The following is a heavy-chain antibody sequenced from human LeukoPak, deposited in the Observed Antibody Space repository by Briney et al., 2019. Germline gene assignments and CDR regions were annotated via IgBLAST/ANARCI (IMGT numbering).Heavy chain of an antibody. D-gene: IGHD3-10*01. Sequence: ASVKVSCKASGYTFTSYYMHWVRQAPGQGLEWMGIINPSGGSTSYAQKFQGRVTMTRDTSTSTVYMELSSLRSEDTAVYYCARDSGLLWFGEFALDAFDIWGQGTMVTVSS. V-gene: IGHV1-46*01. J-gene: IGHJ3*02. CDR1: GYTFTSYY. CDR3: ARDSGLLWFGEFALDAFDI. CDR2: INPSGGST.